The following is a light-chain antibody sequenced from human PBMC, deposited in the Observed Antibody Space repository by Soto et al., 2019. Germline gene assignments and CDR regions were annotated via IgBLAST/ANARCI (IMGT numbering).Light chain of an antibody. CDR1: SGNIASNF. V-gene: IGLV6-57*01. Sequence: NFMLTQPHSVSESPGKTVTISCTRSSGNIASNFVQWFQQRPGSSPITVIYEDKQRPSEVPDRFSGSIDTSSNSASLTISGLQTDDEADYYCQSYDGIIQVFGEGTKLTVL. CDR2: EDK. CDR3: QSYDGIIQV. J-gene: IGLJ2*01.